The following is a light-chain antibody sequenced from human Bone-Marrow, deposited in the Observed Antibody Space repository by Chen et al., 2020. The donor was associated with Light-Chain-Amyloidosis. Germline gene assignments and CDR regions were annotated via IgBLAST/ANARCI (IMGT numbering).Light chain of an antibody. Sequence: SYVLTQPSSVSVAPGQTATIACGGNNIGSTSVHWYQQTPGQAPLLAVYDDSDRPSGIPERLSGTNSGNTATLSLRRVEAGDEAAYYCQVWDRSSDRPVFGGGTKLTVL. J-gene: IGLJ3*02. V-gene: IGLV3-21*02. CDR1: NIGSTS. CDR2: DDS. CDR3: QVWDRSSDRPV.